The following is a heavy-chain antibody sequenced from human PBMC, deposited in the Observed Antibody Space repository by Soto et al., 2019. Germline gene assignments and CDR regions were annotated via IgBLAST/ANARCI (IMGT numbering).Heavy chain of an antibody. Sequence: QVQLQESGPGLVKPSGTLSLTCAVSGGSISSSNWWSWVRQPPGKGLEWIGEIYHSGSTNYNPSLTSRVTISVDKSKNQFSLKLSSVTAADTAVYYGVRRQLVSERTFDIWGQGTMVTVSS. J-gene: IGHJ3*02. D-gene: IGHD6-13*01. CDR2: IYHSGST. V-gene: IGHV4-4*02. CDR1: GGSISSSNW. CDR3: VRRQLVSERTFDI.